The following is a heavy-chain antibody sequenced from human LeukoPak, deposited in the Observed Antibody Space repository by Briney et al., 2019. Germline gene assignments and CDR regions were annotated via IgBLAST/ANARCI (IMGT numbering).Heavy chain of an antibody. CDR2: ISSSSSYI. CDR3: ARSRYNWNDAFDY. CDR1: AFTYSSYS. D-gene: IGHD1-1*01. V-gene: IGHV3-21*01. Sequence: PGGSLRLSCAASAFTYSSYSMYWVRQAPGKGLEWVSSISSSSSYIYYADSVKGRFTISRDNAKNSLYLQMNSLRAEDTAVYYCARSRYNWNDAFDYWGQGTLVTVSS. J-gene: IGHJ4*02.